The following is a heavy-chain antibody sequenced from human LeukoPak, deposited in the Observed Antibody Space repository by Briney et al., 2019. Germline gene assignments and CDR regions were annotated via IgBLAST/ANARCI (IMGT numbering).Heavy chain of an antibody. Sequence: GASVKVSCKTSGYTFSSYGYSWVRQAPGQGLEWMGWISAYNGNTNYAQKLQGRVTMTTDTSTSTAYMELRSLRSDDTAVYYCARDYRVVVVAATGWYFDLWGRGTLVTVSS. CDR1: GYTFSSYG. D-gene: IGHD2-15*01. CDR2: ISAYNGNT. CDR3: ARDYRVVVVAATGWYFDL. J-gene: IGHJ2*01. V-gene: IGHV1-18*01.